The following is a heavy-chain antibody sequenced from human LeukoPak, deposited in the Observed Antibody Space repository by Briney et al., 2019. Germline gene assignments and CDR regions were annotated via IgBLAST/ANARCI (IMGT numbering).Heavy chain of an antibody. D-gene: IGHD2-21*02. J-gene: IGHJ4*02. V-gene: IGHV3-30-3*01. Sequence: GRSLRLSCAASGFTLSSYAMHWVRQAPGKGLEWVAVISYDGSNKYYADSVKGRFTISRDNSKNTLYLQMNSLRAEDTAVYYCARLCGGDCYDFDYWGQGTLVTVSS. CDR2: ISYDGSNK. CDR1: GFTLSSYA. CDR3: ARLCGGDCYDFDY.